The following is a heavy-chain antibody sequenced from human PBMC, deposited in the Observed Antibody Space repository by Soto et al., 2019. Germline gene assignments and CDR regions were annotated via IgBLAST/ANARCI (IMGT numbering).Heavy chain of an antibody. J-gene: IGHJ4*02. CDR1: RGTYSSYA. D-gene: IGHD3-3*01. V-gene: IGHV1-69*01. CDR2: IIPIFGTA. CDR3: ALVKRCLEWLSHGGHDY. Sequence: PAEVSCKDSRGTYSSYAISWVRHAHGQGLEWMGGIIPIFGTANYAQKFQGRVTITADESTSTAYMELSSLRSEDTAVYYCALVKRCLEWLSHGGHDYWGQGTLVTV.